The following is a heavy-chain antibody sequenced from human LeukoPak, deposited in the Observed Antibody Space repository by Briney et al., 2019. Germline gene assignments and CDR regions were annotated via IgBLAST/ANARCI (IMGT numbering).Heavy chain of an antibody. V-gene: IGHV1-18*04. Sequence: ASVKVSCKASGYTFTGYYMHWVRQAPGQGLEWMGWISAYNGNTNYAQKLQGRVTMTTDTSTSTAYMELRSLRSDDTAVYYCARGLGSGSYYFPGHYYYMDVWGKGTTVTISS. J-gene: IGHJ6*03. D-gene: IGHD3-10*02. CDR2: ISAYNGNT. CDR3: ARGLGSGSYYFPGHYYYMDV. CDR1: GYTFTGYY.